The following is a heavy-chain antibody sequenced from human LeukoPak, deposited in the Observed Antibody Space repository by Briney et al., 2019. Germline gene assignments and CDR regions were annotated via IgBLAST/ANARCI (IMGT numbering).Heavy chain of an antibody. Sequence: GGSLRLSCAASGFTFSSYEMNWVRQAPGKGLEWVSYISSSGSTIYYADSVKGRFTISRDNAKNSLYLQMNSLRAEDTAIYFCAGAYSAYDPFDYWGQGILVTVSS. D-gene: IGHD5-12*01. CDR1: GFTFSSYE. J-gene: IGHJ4*02. V-gene: IGHV3-48*03. CDR3: AGAYSAYDPFDY. CDR2: ISSSGSTI.